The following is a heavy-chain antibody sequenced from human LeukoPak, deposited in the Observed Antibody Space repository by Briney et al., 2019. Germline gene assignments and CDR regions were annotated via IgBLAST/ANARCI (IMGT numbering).Heavy chain of an antibody. CDR2: IYYSGST. CDR1: GGSISSYY. CDR3: ARPAKRLLWYHTGWFDP. D-gene: IGHD3-10*01. Sequence: SETLSLTCTVSGGSISSYYWSWIRQPPGKGLEWIGYIYYSGSTNYKPSVKSRVTISVDTPKNQFSLKLSSVTAADTAVYYCARPAKRLLWYHTGWFDPWGQGTLVTVSS. V-gene: IGHV4-59*12. J-gene: IGHJ5*01.